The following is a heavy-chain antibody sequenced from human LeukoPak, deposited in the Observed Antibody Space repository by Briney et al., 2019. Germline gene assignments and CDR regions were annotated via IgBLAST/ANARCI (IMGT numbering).Heavy chain of an antibody. CDR3: AKGPPRDYGDYYFDY. D-gene: IGHD4-17*01. J-gene: IGHJ4*02. Sequence: PGGSLRLSCAASGFTFSSYAMSWVRQAPGKGLEWVSAISGSDGSTYYADSVKGRFTIPRDNSKNTLYLQMNSLRAEDTAVYYCAKGPPRDYGDYYFDYWGQGTLVTVSS. CDR1: GFTFSSYA. CDR2: ISGSDGST. V-gene: IGHV3-23*01.